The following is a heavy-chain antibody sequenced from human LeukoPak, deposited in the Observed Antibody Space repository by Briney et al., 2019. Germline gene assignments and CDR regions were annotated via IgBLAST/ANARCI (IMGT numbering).Heavy chain of an antibody. CDR2: IYYSGST. CDR3: ARASPGSGGQLDTRRAFDI. V-gene: IGHV4-59*08. Sequence: SETLSLTCAVYGGSFSGYYWSWIRQPPGKGLEWIGYIYYSGSTNYNPSLKSRVTISVDTSKNQFALKLSSVTAADTAVYYCARASPGSGGQLDTRRAFDIWGQGTMVTVSS. J-gene: IGHJ3*02. D-gene: IGHD1-1*01. CDR1: GGSFSGYY.